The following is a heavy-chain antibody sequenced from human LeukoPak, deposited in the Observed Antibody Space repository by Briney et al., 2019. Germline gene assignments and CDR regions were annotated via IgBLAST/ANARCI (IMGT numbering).Heavy chain of an antibody. CDR3: ARDSITGRRGGRGYNWFDP. Sequence: SQTLSLTCAISGDSVSSNSAAWNWIRQSPSRGFEWLGRTYYRSKWYNDYAVSVKSRITINPDTSKTQFSLQLNSVTPEDTAVYYCARDSITGRRGGRGYNWFDPWGQGTLVTVSS. D-gene: IGHD5-24*01. V-gene: IGHV6-1*01. CDR2: TYYRSKWYN. J-gene: IGHJ5*02. CDR1: GDSVSSNSAA.